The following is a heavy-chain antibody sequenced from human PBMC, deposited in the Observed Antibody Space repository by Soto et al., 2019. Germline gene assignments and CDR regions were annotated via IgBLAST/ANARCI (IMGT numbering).Heavy chain of an antibody. CDR3: ARDPRALYDSSGENWFDP. CDR1: GGTFRSYA. V-gene: IGHV1-69*13. Sequence: GASVKVSCKASGGTFRSYAISWVLQAPGQGLEWMGGIIPIFGTANYAQKFQGRVTITADESTSTAYMELSSLRSEDTAVYYCARDPRALYDSSGENWFDPWGQGTLVTVSS. CDR2: IIPIFGTA. D-gene: IGHD3-22*01. J-gene: IGHJ5*02.